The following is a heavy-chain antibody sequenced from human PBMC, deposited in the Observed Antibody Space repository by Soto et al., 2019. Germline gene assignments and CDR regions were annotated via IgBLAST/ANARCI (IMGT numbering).Heavy chain of an antibody. J-gene: IGHJ4*02. CDR2: INPSGGST. Sequence: KISCKGSGYNFAGYYMHWVRQAPGQGLEWMGIINPSGGSTSYAQKFQGRVTMTRDTSTSTVYMELSSLRSEDTAVYYCARAPSYSTGDFDYWGQGTLVTVSS. CDR1: GYNFAGYY. D-gene: IGHD6-13*01. V-gene: IGHV1-46*01. CDR3: ARAPSYSTGDFDY.